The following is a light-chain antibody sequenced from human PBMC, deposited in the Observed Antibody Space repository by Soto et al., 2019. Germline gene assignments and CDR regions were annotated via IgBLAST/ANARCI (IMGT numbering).Light chain of an antibody. J-gene: IGLJ1*01. V-gene: IGLV2-14*01. CDR2: EVS. CDR1: SSDVGGYNY. CDR3: SSYTSSYV. Sequence: QSALAQPASVSGSPGQSITISCTGTSSDVGGYNYVSWYQQHPGRAPKLMIYEVSNRPSGVSNRFSGSKSGNTASLTISGLQAEEEADYYCSSYTSSYVFGNGTKVTV.